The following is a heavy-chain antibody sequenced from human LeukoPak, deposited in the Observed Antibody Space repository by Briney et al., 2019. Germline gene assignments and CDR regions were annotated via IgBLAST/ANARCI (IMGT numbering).Heavy chain of an antibody. CDR2: IYAGDSDT. Sequence: GESLKISGKAAGYSFTSYWSGGVRQMPGKGLKWMRIIYAGDSDTSYSPSFQGQVTISADKSISTAYLQWSSLTASDTAMYYCASSIGATTDDAFDIWGQGTMVTVSS. D-gene: IGHD1-1*01. J-gene: IGHJ3*02. CDR1: GYSFTSYW. V-gene: IGHV5-51*02. CDR3: ASSIGATTDDAFDI.